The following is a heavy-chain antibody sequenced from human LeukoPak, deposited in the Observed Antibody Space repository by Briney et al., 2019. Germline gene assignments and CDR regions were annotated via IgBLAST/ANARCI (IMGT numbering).Heavy chain of an antibody. CDR1: GFNVSNNY. CDR3: AKYVSAKGPPYALDV. D-gene: IGHD2/OR15-2a*01. J-gene: IGHJ6*02. CDR2: ISASGGST. V-gene: IGHV3-23*01. Sequence: PGGSLRLSCAASGFNVSNNYMNWVRQAPGKGLEWVSGISASGGSTWYADSVKGRFTISRDNSKNTLYLQMNSLRAEDTAVYYCAKYVSAKGPPYALDVWGQGTTVTVSS.